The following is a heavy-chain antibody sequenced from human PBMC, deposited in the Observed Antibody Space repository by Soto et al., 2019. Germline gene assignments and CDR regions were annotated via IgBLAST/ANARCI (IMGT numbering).Heavy chain of an antibody. J-gene: IGHJ6*02. CDR1: GGSISSGDYY. Sequence: PSETLSLICTVSGGSISSGDYYWSWIRQPPGKGLEWIGYIYYSGSTYYNPSLKSRVTISVDTSKNQFSLKLSSVTAADTAVYYCARGGGSYYDILTGPNYYYGMDVWGQGTTVTVSS. CDR2: IYYSGST. CDR3: ARGGGSYYDILTGPNYYYGMDV. D-gene: IGHD3-9*01. V-gene: IGHV4-30-4*01.